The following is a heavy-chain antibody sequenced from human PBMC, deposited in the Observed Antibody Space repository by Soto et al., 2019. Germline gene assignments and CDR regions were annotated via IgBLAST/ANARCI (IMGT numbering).Heavy chain of an antibody. D-gene: IGHD3-22*01. CDR1: GGSLSSYY. CDR3: ARLGGYYQALDS. J-gene: IGHJ4*02. CDR2: IYYAGST. V-gene: IGHV4-59*08. Sequence: QVQLQESGPGLVKPSETLSLTCTVSGGSLSSYYWSWTRQPPGKGLEWIGSIYYAGSTTYNPSLKSRVTIPVDTSKSQFSRRLTSVTAADTAVYYCARLGGYYQALDSWGQGTLVTVSS.